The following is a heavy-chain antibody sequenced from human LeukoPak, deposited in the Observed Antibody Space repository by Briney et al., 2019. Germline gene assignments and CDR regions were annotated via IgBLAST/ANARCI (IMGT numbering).Heavy chain of an antibody. D-gene: IGHD1-26*01. Sequence: SETLSLTCTVSGGSISSGGYYWSWIRQPPGKGLEWIGEINHSGSTNYNPSLKSRVTISVDTSKNQFSLKLSSVTAADTAVYYCARRTWELEPFDYWGQGTLVTVSS. V-gene: IGHV4-39*07. CDR1: GGSISSGGYY. CDR2: INHSGST. CDR3: ARRTWELEPFDY. J-gene: IGHJ4*02.